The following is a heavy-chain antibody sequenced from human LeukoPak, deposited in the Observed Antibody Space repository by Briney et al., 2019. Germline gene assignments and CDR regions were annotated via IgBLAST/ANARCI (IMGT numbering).Heavy chain of an antibody. CDR2: INPSGGST. CDR3: ARGGMGIQLWSFDY. J-gene: IGHJ4*02. Sequence: ASVKVSCKASGYTFTSYHMHWVRQAPGQGLEWMGIINPSGGSTRYAQQFQGRITLTRDTSTSAVYMELSSLTSDDTAVYYCARGGMGIQLWSFDYWGRGTLVTVSS. D-gene: IGHD5-18*01. V-gene: IGHV1-46*01. CDR1: GYTFTSYH.